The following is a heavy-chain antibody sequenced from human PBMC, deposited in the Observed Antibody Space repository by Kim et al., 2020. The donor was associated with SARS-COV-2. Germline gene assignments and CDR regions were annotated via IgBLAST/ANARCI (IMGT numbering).Heavy chain of an antibody. J-gene: IGHJ4*02. D-gene: IGHD6-19*01. CDR2: INHSGST. CDR3: ARVISTWLVTFIDFRFDY. Sequence: SETLSLTCAVYGGSFSGYYWSWIRQPPGKGLEWIGEINHSGSTNYNPSLKSRVTISVDTSKNQFSLKLSSVTAADTAVYYCARVISTWLVTFIDFRFDYWGQGTLVTVSS. CDR1: GGSFSGYY. V-gene: IGHV4-34*01.